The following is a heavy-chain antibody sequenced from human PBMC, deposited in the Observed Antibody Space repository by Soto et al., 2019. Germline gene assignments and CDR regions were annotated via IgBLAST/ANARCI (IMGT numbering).Heavy chain of an antibody. V-gene: IGHV3-33*01. J-gene: IGHJ4*02. Sequence: QVQLVESGGGVVQPGRSLRLSCAASGFNFSSYVMHWVRQAPGKGLEWVAVIWYDGGNKYYAESVKGRFTISRDNSKNTLYLQMNRLRAEDTAVYYCARDGQWLPRDGLRSSYYFDYWGQGTLVTVSS. D-gene: IGHD6-19*01. CDR1: GFNFSSYV. CDR2: IWYDGGNK. CDR3: ARDGQWLPRDGLRSSYYFDY.